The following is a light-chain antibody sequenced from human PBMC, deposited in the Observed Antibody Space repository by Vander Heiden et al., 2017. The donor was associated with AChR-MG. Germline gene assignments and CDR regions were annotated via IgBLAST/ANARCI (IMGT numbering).Light chain of an antibody. CDR2: TAT. CDR1: ESVRSH. CDR3: QQYNNWPAT. Sequence: EIVMTQSPATLSVSPGERATLSCRASESVRSHLAWYQQKPGQAPRPLIYTATTRATGTPARFSGSGSGTDFTLTISSLQSEDFAIYYCQQYNNWPATFGQRTKVEIK. V-gene: IGKV3D-15*01. J-gene: IGKJ1*01.